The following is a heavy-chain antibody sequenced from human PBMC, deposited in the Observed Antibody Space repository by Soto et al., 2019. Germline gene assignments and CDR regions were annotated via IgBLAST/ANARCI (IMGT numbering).Heavy chain of an antibody. CDR2: ISGSGGTT. V-gene: IGHV3-23*01. CDR1: GFTFSSYA. Sequence: EVPLLESGGGLVQPGGSLRLSCAASGFTFSSYAMSWVRQAPGKGLEWVSAISGSGGTTYYADSVKGRFTFSRDNSKNALYLQLNSRKAEDTALYNCAKDADGWFSAIGIWGQGTRVTVSS. CDR3: AKDADGWFSAIGI. J-gene: IGHJ3*02. D-gene: IGHD6-19*01.